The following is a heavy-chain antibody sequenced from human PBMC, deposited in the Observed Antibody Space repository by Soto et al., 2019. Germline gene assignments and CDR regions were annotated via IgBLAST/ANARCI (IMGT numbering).Heavy chain of an antibody. D-gene: IGHD1-7*01. V-gene: IGHV4-39*01. CDR3: ARNGITGTTSWFDP. J-gene: IGHJ5*02. Sequence: PSETLSLTCTVSGGSISSSSYYWGWIRQPPGKGLEWIGSIYYSGGTYYNPSLKSRVTISVDTSKNQFSLKLSSVTAADTAVYYCARNGITGTTSWFDPWGQGTLVTVSS. CDR2: IYYSGGT. CDR1: GGSISSSSYY.